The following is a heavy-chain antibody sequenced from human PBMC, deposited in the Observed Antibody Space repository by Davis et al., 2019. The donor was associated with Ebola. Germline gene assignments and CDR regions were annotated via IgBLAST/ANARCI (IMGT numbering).Heavy chain of an antibody. J-gene: IGHJ6*02. CDR2: ISSSGSTI. V-gene: IGHV3-48*04. CDR3: ARGGVQGVIIFGYGMDV. CDR1: GFTFGNYW. D-gene: IGHD3-10*01. Sequence: GESLKISCVASGFTFGNYWMNWVRQAPGKGLEWVSYISSSGSTIYYADSVKGRFTISRDNAKNSLYLQMNSLRAEDTAVYYCARGGVQGVIIFGYGMDVWGQGTTVTVSS.